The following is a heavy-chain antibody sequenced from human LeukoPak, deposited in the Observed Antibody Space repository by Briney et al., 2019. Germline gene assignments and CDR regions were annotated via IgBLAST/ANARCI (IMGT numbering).Heavy chain of an antibody. Sequence: GGSLRLSCAASGFTFSSYAMSWVRQAPGKGLEWVSAISGSGGSTYYADSVKGRFTISRDNSKNTLYLQMNSLRAEDTAMYYCARDLDSSSWWNWFDPWGQGTLVTVSS. V-gene: IGHV3-23*01. CDR2: ISGSGGST. J-gene: IGHJ5*02. CDR1: GFTFSSYA. D-gene: IGHD6-13*01. CDR3: ARDLDSSSWWNWFDP.